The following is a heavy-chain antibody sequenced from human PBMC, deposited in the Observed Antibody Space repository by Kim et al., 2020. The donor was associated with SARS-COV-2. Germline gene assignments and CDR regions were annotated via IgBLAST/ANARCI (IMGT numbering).Heavy chain of an antibody. Sequence: GVSLRLSCAASGFTFDDYGMSWVRQAPGKGLEWVSGINWNGGSTGYADSVKGRFTISRDNAKNSLYLQMNSLRAEDTALYYCARGGARKLLWFGELLESLKRDDFYYYGMDVWGQGTTVTVSS. J-gene: IGHJ6*02. D-gene: IGHD3-10*01. CDR2: INWNGGST. CDR3: ARGGARKLLWFGELLESLKRDDFYYYGMDV. V-gene: IGHV3-20*04. CDR1: GFTFDDYG.